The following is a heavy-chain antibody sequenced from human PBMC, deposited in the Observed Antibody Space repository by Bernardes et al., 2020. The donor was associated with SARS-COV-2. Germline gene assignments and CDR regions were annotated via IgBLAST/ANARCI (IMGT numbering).Heavy chain of an antibody. CDR1: GFTFRSSS. CDR3: ARGYDILTGYYWADDAFDI. Sequence: VGSLLLSCAASGFTFRSSSMNWVRQAPGPGLAWVSSLSRSSRYLYYADSVKGRFTISRDNAKNSLYLQMNSLRAEDTAVYYCARGYDILTGYYWADDAFDIWGQGTMVTGSS. J-gene: IGHJ3*02. V-gene: IGHV3-21*01. CDR2: LSRSSRYL. D-gene: IGHD3-9*01.